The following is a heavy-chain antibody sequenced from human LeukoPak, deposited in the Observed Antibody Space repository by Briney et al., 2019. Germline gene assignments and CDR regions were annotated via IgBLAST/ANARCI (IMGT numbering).Heavy chain of an antibody. Sequence: PGGSLRLSCAASGFTFSSFDMHWVHQATGKGLEWVSAIDAAGDTYYPGSVKGRFTISRENAKNSLCLQMNSLRAGDTAVYYCARGGKPAVFDIWGQGTMVTVSS. CDR3: ARGGKPAVFDI. CDR1: GFTFSSFD. J-gene: IGHJ3*02. V-gene: IGHV3-13*04. CDR2: IDAAGDT. D-gene: IGHD1-14*01.